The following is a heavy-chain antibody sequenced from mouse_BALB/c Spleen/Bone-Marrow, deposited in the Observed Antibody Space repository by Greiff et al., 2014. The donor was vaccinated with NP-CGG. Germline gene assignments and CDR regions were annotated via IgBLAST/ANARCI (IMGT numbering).Heavy chain of an antibody. D-gene: IGHD2-4*01. CDR3: ARGSYHDPAWFAY. Sequence: QVQLQQSGPELVRPGVSVKISCKGSGYTFTDYAMHWVKQSHAKSLEWTGVISTYSGNTNYNQKFKGKATMTVDKSSSTAYMELARLTSEDSAIYYCARGSYHDPAWFAYWGQGTLVTVSA. J-gene: IGHJ3*01. CDR1: GYTFTDYA. CDR2: ISTYSGNT. V-gene: IGHV1-67*01.